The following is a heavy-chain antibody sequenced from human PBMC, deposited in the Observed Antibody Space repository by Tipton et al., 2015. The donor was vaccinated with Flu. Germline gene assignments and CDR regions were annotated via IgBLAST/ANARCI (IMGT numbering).Heavy chain of an antibody. CDR1: GFTFSGFW. Sequence: SGFTFSGFWMHWVRQAPGKGLVWVSHISSDGSSTNYADSVRGRFTISRDNAKNSLYLQMNDLRAEDTAVYYCAGAFDYWGQGILVTVSS. CDR2: ISSDGSST. V-gene: IGHV3-74*01. CDR3: AGAFDY. J-gene: IGHJ4*02.